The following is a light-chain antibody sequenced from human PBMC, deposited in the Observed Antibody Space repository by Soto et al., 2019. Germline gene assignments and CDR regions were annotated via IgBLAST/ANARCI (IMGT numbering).Light chain of an antibody. J-gene: IGKJ4*02. CDR1: RSISTY. CDR2: EAL. CDR3: QQRNNWPLT. V-gene: IGKV3-11*01. Sequence: GLTQSPPPLFLSPGGRATLSCRASRSISTYLAWYQQKPGQAPRLLIYEALNRATGIPARFSGSGSGTDFTLTISSLEPEDFAVYYCQQRNNWPLTFGGGTKVDIK.